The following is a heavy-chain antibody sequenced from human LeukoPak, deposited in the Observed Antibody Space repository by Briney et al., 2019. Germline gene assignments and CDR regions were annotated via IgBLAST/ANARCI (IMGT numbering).Heavy chain of an antibody. CDR2: ISYDGSNK. D-gene: IGHD6-19*01. J-gene: IGHJ4*02. V-gene: IGHV3-33*05. Sequence: XAXXXGLEWVAVISYDGSNKYYADSVKGRFTISRDNSKNTLYLQMNSLRAEDAAVYYCAQGAVAGQFDYWGQGTLVTVSS. CDR3: AQGAVAGQFDY.